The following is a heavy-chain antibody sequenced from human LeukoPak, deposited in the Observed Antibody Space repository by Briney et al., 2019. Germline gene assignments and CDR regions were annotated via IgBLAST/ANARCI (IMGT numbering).Heavy chain of an antibody. J-gene: IGHJ4*02. D-gene: IGHD1-26*01. CDR1: GYTFTDYG. CDR2: ISTYNGDT. CDR3: ARGSYYDY. V-gene: IGHV1-18*01. Sequence: ASVKVSCKASGYTFTDYGISWVRQAPGQGLEWMGWISTYNGDTNFALKFQGRVTMTTDTSTNTAYMELRSLTSDDTAVYYCARGSYYDYWGQGTLVTVSS.